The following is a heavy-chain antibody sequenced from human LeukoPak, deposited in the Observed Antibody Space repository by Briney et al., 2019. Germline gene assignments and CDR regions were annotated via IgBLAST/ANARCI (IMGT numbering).Heavy chain of an antibody. CDR1: GYTFTDYY. D-gene: IGHD3-10*01. CDR3: ARVSSSGDYYDN. J-gene: IGHJ4*02. Sequence: GASVKVSCKASGYTFTDYYMHWVRQAPGQGPEWMGWINPNGGGTNYAQKFQGRVTMTTDTSISTAYMELGGLRYDDTAVYYCARVSSSGDYYDNWGQGTLVTVSS. V-gene: IGHV1-2*02. CDR2: INPNGGGT.